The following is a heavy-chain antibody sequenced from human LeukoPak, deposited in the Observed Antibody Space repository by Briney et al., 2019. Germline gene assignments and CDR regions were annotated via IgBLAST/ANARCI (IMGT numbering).Heavy chain of an antibody. CDR3: ARVLEGSSGQHWYFDL. Sequence: SETLSLTCAVYGGSFSGYYWSWIRQPPGKGLEWIGEINHSGSTNYNPSLKSRVTISVDTSKMQFSLKLSSVTAADTAVYYCARVLEGSSGQHWYFDLWGRGTLVTVSS. V-gene: IGHV4-34*01. CDR2: INHSGST. CDR1: GGSFSGYY. J-gene: IGHJ2*01. D-gene: IGHD6-19*01.